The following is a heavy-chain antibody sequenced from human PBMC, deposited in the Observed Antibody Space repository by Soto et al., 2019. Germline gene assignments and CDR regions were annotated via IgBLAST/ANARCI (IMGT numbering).Heavy chain of an antibody. CDR2: IFSHGVP. Sequence: QVQLQESGPGLVKPSQTLSLTCSVSGGAISGSNYYLNWIRQHPGRGLEWIGYIFSHGVPYYNPSRDSRVTISVDTSKNQISLRLSSVTAADTAGYYGARSLGGGELLNDGDPWGQGTRVTVSS. CDR1: GGAISGSNYY. J-gene: IGHJ5*02. V-gene: IGHV4-31*03. D-gene: IGHD1-7*01. CDR3: ARSLGGGELLNDGDP.